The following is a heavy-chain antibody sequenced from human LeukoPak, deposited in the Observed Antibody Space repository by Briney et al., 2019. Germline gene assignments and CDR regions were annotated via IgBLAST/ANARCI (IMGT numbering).Heavy chain of an antibody. V-gene: IGHV3-23*01. J-gene: IGHJ4*02. D-gene: IGHD6-19*01. CDR3: AKDPSVAGTSYFDY. Sequence: GGSLRLSCAASGFTFSSYGMSWVRQAPGKGLEWVSVISGSGGSTYYADSVRGRFTISRDNSKNTLYLQRNSLRAEDTAVYYCAKDPSVAGTSYFDYWGQGTLVTVSS. CDR1: GFTFSSYG. CDR2: ISGSGGST.